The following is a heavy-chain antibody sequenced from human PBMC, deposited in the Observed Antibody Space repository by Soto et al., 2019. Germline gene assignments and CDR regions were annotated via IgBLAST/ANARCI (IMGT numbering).Heavy chain of an antibody. CDR2: INHSGST. V-gene: IGHV4-34*01. CDR1: GVSFSGYY. Sequence: SETLSLTCAVYGVSFSGYYWIWLRQPPGKGLEWIGEINHSGSTNYNPSLKSRVTISVDTSKNQFSLKLSSVTAADTAVYYCATGGGIAAAGTSRYYFDYWGQGTLVTVSS. J-gene: IGHJ4*02. D-gene: IGHD6-13*01. CDR3: ATGGGIAAAGTSRYYFDY.